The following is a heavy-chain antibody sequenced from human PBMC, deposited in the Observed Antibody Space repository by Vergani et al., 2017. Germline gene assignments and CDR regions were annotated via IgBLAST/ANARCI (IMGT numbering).Heavy chain of an antibody. CDR1: GFTFSSYG. CDR2: ISYDGSNK. V-gene: IGHV3-30*18. CDR3: AKDICSSTSCYVADY. J-gene: IGHJ4*02. D-gene: IGHD2-2*01. Sequence: GGVVQPGRSLRLSCAASGFTFSSYGMHWVRQAPGKGLEWVAVISYDGSNKYYADSVKGRFTISRDNSKNTLYLQMNSLRAEDTAVYYCAKDICSSTSCYVADYWGQGTLVTVSS.